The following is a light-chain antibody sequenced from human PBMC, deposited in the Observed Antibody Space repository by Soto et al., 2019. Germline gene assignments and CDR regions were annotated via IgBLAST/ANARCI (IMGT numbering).Light chain of an antibody. V-gene: IGKV3-15*01. CDR1: QSLSDN. CDR2: RAS. J-gene: IGKJ1*01. CDR3: QQYGNWPPWT. Sequence: EIVMTQSLDTLTVSPGEIIALSCSTSQSLSDNLAWYQQKTGQPPRLLIFRASTRASGIPARFSGGGSGTEFSLTISRLQSEDFAVYYCQQYGNWPPWTFGPGTKVDIK.